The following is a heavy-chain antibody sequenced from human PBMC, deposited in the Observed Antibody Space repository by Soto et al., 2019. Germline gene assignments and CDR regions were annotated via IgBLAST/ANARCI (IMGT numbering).Heavy chain of an antibody. CDR2: MKGYSGNP. Sequence: QVQLLQSGAEVKKPEASVKISCKASGYNFNNYEINWVRQAPAQGLEWMGWMKGYSGNPLYAQNFQGRLTLTRDTSTNTAYLELTSLAYEDTAIYFCARRRGESYYGLDDWGQGTLVTVSS. CDR3: ARRRGESYYGLDD. D-gene: IGHD1-26*01. J-gene: IGHJ4*02. V-gene: IGHV1-8*01. CDR1: GYNFNNYE.